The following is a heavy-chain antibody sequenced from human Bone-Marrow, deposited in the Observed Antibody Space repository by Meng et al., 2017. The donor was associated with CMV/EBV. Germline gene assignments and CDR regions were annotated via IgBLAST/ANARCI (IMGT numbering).Heavy chain of an antibody. CDR2: ISYDGNTK. V-gene: IGHV3-30-3*01. Sequence: GESLKISCAASGFTLSSYVVHWVRQAPGKGLEWVAIISYDGNTKFYADSVKGRFTISRDNAKNSLYLQMNSLRAEDTAVYYCARDGRRGWYYGMDVWGQGTTVTVSS. D-gene: IGHD3-22*01. CDR1: GFTLSSYV. CDR3: ARDGRRGWYYGMDV. J-gene: IGHJ6*02.